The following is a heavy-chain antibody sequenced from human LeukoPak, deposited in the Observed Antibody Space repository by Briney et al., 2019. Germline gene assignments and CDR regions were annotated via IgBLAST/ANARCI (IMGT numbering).Heavy chain of an antibody. CDR3: VRGAGAGYCGSTSCSPTRYFDY. J-gene: IGHJ4*02. D-gene: IGHD2-2*03. Sequence: GRSLRLSCAASGFTFSSYAMNWVRQAPGKGLEWVATMSGSTISTYYADSVRGRFTISRDNSKNTLYLQMNSLRDEDTAVYYCVRGAGAGYCGSTSCSPTRYFDYWGQGILVTVSS. CDR2: MSGSTIST. V-gene: IGHV3-23*01. CDR1: GFTFSSYA.